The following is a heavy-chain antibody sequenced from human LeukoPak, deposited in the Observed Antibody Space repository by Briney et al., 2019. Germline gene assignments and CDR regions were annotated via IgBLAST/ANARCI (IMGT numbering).Heavy chain of an antibody. CDR1: GFTFSSYA. CDR2: ISGSGGST. J-gene: IGHJ4*02. V-gene: IGHV3-23*01. Sequence: GGSLRLSCAASGFTFSSYAMSWVRQAPGKGLEWVSAISGSGGSTYYADSVKGRFTLSRDNSKNTLYLQMNSLRAEDTAVCYCARGYSSGWSGFSAFDYWGQGTLVTVSS. D-gene: IGHD6-19*01. CDR3: ARGYSSGWSGFSAFDY.